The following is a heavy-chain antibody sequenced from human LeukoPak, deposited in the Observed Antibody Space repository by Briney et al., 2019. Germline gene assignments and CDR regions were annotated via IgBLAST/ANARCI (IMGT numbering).Heavy chain of an antibody. V-gene: IGHV4-39*01. J-gene: IGHJ4*02. D-gene: IGHD2-8*02. CDR1: GGSISSSSYY. CDR2: IYYSGST. Sequence: SETLSLTCTVSGGSISSSSYYWGWIRQPPGKGLEWIGSIYYSGSTYYNPSLKSRVTMSVDTSKNQFSLRLSSVTAADTAVYYCASRFTHISGVDFWGQGTLVTVSS. CDR3: ASRFTHISGVDF.